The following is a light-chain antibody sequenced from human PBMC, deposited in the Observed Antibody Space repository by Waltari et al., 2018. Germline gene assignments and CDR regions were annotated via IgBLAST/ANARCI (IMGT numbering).Light chain of an antibody. J-gene: IGKJ3*01. Sequence: DIVMTQTPLSLPITHGEPASISCRSSQSLLHSNGNTYLHWYLQKPGQSPQLLIYGGSNRASGVPDRFSGSGSGTDFTLKISKVEAEDVGVYYCVQAIAFPFTFGPGTKLDIK. CDR3: VQAIAFPFT. V-gene: IGKV2-40*01. CDR1: QSLLHSNGNTY. CDR2: GGS.